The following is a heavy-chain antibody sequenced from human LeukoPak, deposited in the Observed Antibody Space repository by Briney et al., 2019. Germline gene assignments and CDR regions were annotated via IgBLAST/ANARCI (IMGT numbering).Heavy chain of an antibody. CDR3: ARVGGYDYQGYAFDI. Sequence: SETLSLTCAVYGGSFSGYYWSWIRQPPGKGLEWIGEINHSGSTNYNPSLKSRVTISVDTSKNQFSLKLSSVTAADTAVYYCARVGGYDYQGYAFDIWGQGTMVTVSS. CDR2: INHSGST. V-gene: IGHV4-34*01. CDR1: GGSFSGYY. J-gene: IGHJ3*02. D-gene: IGHD5-12*01.